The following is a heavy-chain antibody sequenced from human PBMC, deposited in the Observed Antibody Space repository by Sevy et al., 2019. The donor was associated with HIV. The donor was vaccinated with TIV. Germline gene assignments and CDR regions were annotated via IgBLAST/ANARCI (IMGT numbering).Heavy chain of an antibody. Sequence: GGSLRLSCAASGFKFDNYAMAWVRQAPGQGLVWVSAISVGGRLSYADSLKGRFTISRDSSKKMIYLHLNSLRADDTATYYCAKDGYSSGLLYYFDHWGQGTLVTVSS. CDR2: ISVGGRL. D-gene: IGHD6-19*01. CDR1: GFKFDNYA. CDR3: AKDGYSSGLLYYFDH. J-gene: IGHJ4*02. V-gene: IGHV3-23*01.